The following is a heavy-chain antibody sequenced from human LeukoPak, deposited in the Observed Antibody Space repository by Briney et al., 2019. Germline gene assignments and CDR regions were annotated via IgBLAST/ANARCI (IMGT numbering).Heavy chain of an antibody. J-gene: IGHJ4*02. Sequence: GGSLRLSCAPSRFTFSSYWMHWVRQAPGRGLERVASIKQAGSQKYYGDSVKGRFTISRDNAKNSLYLQMNSLRAEDTAFYYCTKDDNSWSLDYWGQGTLVTVSS. D-gene: IGHD6-13*01. CDR3: TKDDNSWSLDY. CDR1: RFTFSSYW. CDR2: IKQAGSQK. V-gene: IGHV3-7*01.